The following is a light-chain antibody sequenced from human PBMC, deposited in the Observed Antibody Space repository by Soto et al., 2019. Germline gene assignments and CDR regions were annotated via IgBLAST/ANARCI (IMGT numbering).Light chain of an antibody. Sequence: DIVMTQSPDSLAVSLGERATINCKSSQSVLYSSNNKNYLAWYQQKPGQPPKLLIYWASTRESGVPDRFSGSGSGTDFTLTISRLQAEDVAGYYCQQYYSTPPYTFGQGTKLEIK. V-gene: IGKV4-1*01. CDR3: QQYYSTPPYT. J-gene: IGKJ2*01. CDR2: WAS. CDR1: QSVLYSSNNKNY.